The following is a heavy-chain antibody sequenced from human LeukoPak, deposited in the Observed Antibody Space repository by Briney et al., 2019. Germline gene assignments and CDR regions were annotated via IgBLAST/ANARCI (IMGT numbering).Heavy chain of an antibody. Sequence: GGSLRLSCTASGIMFSGYWMSWVRQAPGKGLEWVANIKQHGTEKYYVDSVKGRFTISRDDAKKSVYLQMNSLRAEDTAVYYCASDGGPFDHWGQGTLVTVSS. J-gene: IGHJ4*02. D-gene: IGHD3-16*01. CDR3: ASDGGPFDH. CDR1: GIMFSGYW. CDR2: IKQHGTEK. V-gene: IGHV3-7*01.